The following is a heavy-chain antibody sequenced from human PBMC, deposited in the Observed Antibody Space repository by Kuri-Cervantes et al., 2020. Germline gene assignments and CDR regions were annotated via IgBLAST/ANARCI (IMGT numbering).Heavy chain of an antibody. CDR1: GGTFSSYT. CDR3: ARDDGITFGGVTSLDY. V-gene: IGHV1-69*04. Sequence: SVKVSCKASGGTFSSYTIGWVRQAPGQGLEWMGRIIPILGIANYAQKFQGRVTITADKSTSTAYMELSSLRSEDTAVYYCARDDGITFGGVTSLDYWGQGTLVTVSS. CDR2: IIPILGIA. J-gene: IGHJ4*02. D-gene: IGHD3-16*01.